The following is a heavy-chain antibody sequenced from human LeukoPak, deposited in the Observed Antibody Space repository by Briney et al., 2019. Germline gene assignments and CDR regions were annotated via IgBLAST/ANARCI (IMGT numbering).Heavy chain of an antibody. Sequence: GGSLRLSCAASRFTFSGYWMSWVRQAPGKGLEWVANIKQDGTEKYYVDSVKGRFTISRDNAKNSLYLQMHSLRAEDTAVYYCASEYCTSTSCYTLGPDDAFDIWGQGTMVTVSS. CDR3: ASEYCTSTSCYTLGPDDAFDI. CDR1: RFTFSGYW. CDR2: IKQDGTEK. V-gene: IGHV3-7*01. J-gene: IGHJ3*02. D-gene: IGHD2-2*02.